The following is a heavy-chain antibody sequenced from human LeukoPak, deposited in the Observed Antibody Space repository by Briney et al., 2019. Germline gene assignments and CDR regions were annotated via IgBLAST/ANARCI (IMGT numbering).Heavy chain of an antibody. CDR3: ANVGSTDWHYAFPI. Sequence: PGGSLRLSCAASGFTFTTFAMSWVRQAPGKGLEWVSFISYNGGTTSYSDSMKGRLTISRDNSKNTLYLQIDSLRADDTAVYFCANVGSTDWHYAFPIWGQGTTVTVSS. J-gene: IGHJ3*02. D-gene: IGHD1-26*01. CDR1: GFTFTTFA. CDR2: ISYNGGTT. V-gene: IGHV3-23*01.